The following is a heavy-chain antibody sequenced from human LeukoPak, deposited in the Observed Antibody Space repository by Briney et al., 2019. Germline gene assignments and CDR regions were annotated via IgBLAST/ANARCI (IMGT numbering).Heavy chain of an antibody. CDR2: IYTSGST. V-gene: IGHV4-61*02. CDR1: GGSISSGSYC. J-gene: IGHJ1*01. Sequence: SQTLSLTCTVSGGSISSGSYCWSWIRQPAGKGLEWIGRIYTSGSTNYNPSLKSRVTISVDTSKNQFSLKLSSVTAADTAVYYCARGGYSSSREYFQHWGQGTLVTVSS. CDR3: ARGGYSSSREYFQH. D-gene: IGHD6-13*01.